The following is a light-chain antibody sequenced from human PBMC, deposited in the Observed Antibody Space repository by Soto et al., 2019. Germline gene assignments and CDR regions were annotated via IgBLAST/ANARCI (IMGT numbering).Light chain of an antibody. CDR1: SGHSSYA. CDR2: LNSDGSH. CDR3: QTWGTGIRV. V-gene: IGLV4-69*01. Sequence: QSVLTQSPSASASLGASVNLTCTLSSGHSSYAIAWHQQQPEKGPRYLMKLNSDGSHSKGDGIPDRFSGSSSGAERYLTISSLQSEDEADYYCQTWGTGIRVFGGGTKLAGL. J-gene: IGLJ3*02.